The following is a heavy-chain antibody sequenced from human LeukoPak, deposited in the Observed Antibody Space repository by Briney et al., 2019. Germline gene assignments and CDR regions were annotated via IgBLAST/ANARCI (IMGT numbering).Heavy chain of an antibody. CDR1: GDSVSSNSAT. CDR3: ARKIVGADYMDV. CDR2: TYYAAKWYN. Sequence: SQTLSLTCAISGDSVSSNSATGNWIRQSPSRGLGWLGRTYYAAKWYNDYAVSVKSRIAINPDTSKNQFSLQLNSVTPEDTAVYYCARKIVGADYMDVWGKGTTVTVSS. V-gene: IGHV6-1*01. J-gene: IGHJ6*03. D-gene: IGHD1-26*01.